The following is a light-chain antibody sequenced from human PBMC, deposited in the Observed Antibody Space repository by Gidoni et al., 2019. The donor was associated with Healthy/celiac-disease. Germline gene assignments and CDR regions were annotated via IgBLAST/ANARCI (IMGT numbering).Light chain of an antibody. Sequence: DIQMTQSPSSLSASVGDRVTITCQASQDISNYLNWYQQKPGKAPKLLIYDASNLETGVPSRFSGSGSVTDFTFTIRSLQPEDIATYYCQQYDNLPLTFGGGTKVEIK. J-gene: IGKJ4*01. CDR2: DAS. V-gene: IGKV1-33*01. CDR1: QDISNY. CDR3: QQYDNLPLT.